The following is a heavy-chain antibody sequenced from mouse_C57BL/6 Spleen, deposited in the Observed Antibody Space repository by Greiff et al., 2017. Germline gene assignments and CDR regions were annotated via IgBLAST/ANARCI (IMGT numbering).Heavy chain of an antibody. CDR2: IHPNSGST. J-gene: IGHJ3*01. V-gene: IGHV1-64*01. CDR1: GYTFTSYW. D-gene: IGHD2-4*01. CDR3: AREYDYDRAWFAY. Sequence: VQLQQPGAELVKPGASVKLSCKASGYTFTSYWMHWVKQRPGQGLEWIGMIHPNSGSTNYNEKFKSKATLTVDKSSSTAYMQLSSLTSEDSAVYYCAREYDYDRAWFAYWGQGTLVTVSA.